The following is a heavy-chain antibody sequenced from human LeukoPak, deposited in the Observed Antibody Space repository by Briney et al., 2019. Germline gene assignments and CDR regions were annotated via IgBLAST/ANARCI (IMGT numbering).Heavy chain of an antibody. J-gene: IGHJ3*02. CDR1: GYTFTDYY. D-gene: IGHD2-21*02. Sequence: GASVKVPCMASGYTFTDYYIHWVRQAPGQGLEWMGWINPYSGDTNYAQKFQGRVSMTRDTSISTAYMELSSLRSDDTAVYYCARAYCGGDCYAFDIWGQGTMVTVSS. CDR2: INPYSGDT. CDR3: ARAYCGGDCYAFDI. V-gene: IGHV1-2*02.